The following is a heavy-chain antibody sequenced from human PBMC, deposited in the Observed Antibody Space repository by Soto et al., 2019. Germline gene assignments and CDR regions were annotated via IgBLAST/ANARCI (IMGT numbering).Heavy chain of an antibody. CDR1: GYTFTSYD. CDR3: ARDIVVVPAAKPGMDA. V-gene: IGHV1-8*01. J-gene: IGHJ6*04. CDR2: MNPNSGNT. D-gene: IGHD2-2*01. Sequence: GASVKVSCKASGYTFTSYDINWVRQATGQGLEWMGWMNPNSGNTGYAQKFQGRVTMTRNTSISTAYMELSSLRSEDTAVYYCARDIVVVPAAKPGMDAWGKGTTVTVSS.